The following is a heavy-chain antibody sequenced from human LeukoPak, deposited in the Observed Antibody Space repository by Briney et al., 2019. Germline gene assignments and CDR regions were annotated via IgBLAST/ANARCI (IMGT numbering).Heavy chain of an antibody. D-gene: IGHD5-18*01. CDR2: ISSTGSAK. Sequence: TGGSLRLSCAASGFTFSTYNMNWVRQAPGKGLEWVSSISSTGSAKYYADSVRGRFTISRDNANHSLYLQMNSLRAEDTAVYYCAKERRGYSYGYIDYWGQGSLVSVPS. CDR1: GFTFSTYN. V-gene: IGHV3-21*01. CDR3: AKERRGYSYGYIDY. J-gene: IGHJ4*02.